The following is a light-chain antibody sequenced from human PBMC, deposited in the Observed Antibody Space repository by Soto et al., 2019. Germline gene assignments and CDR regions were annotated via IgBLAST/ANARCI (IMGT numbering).Light chain of an antibody. CDR2: EVS. V-gene: IGKV3-11*01. Sequence: EIVLTQSPATLSLSPGERATLSCRASQTVSSSLAWYQQKSGQAPRLLIYEVSNKATGIPARFSGSGSGADFTLTRSSLERGDFALYYCQQHINSPLTFGGGTKV. CDR1: QTVSSS. J-gene: IGKJ4*01. CDR3: QQHINSPLT.